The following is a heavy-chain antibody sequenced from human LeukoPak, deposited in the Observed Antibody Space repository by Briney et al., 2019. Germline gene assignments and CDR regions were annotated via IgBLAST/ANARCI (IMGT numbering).Heavy chain of an antibody. CDR1: GGSISTSNYY. J-gene: IGHJ4*02. CDR2: IFYSGST. CDR3: ARRIWDSSGYYLFDY. D-gene: IGHD3-22*01. V-gene: IGHV4-39*07. Sequence: PSESLSLTCTVSGGSISTSNYYWGWIRQPPGKGLEWIGNIFYSGSTYYSPSLKSRVTISLDTSRNQFSLKLNSVTAADTAVYYCARRIWDSSGYYLFDYWGQGTLVTVSS.